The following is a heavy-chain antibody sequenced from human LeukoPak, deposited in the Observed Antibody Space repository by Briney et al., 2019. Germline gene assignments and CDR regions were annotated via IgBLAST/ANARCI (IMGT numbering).Heavy chain of an antibody. Sequence: RTSETLSLTCTVSGGSIRNKYWSWIRQPAGKGLEWIGRIYSSGNTNYNPSLKSRITMSEDASKNQFSLKLNSVTAADTAVYYCARDDGVTTVLNWFDPWGQGTLVTVSS. V-gene: IGHV4-4*07. CDR2: IYSSGNT. CDR1: GGSIRNKY. CDR3: ARDDGVTTVLNWFDP. D-gene: IGHD1-26*01. J-gene: IGHJ5*02.